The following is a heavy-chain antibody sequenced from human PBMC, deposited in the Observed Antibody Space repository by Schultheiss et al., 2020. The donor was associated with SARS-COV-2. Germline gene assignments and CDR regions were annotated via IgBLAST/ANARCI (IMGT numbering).Heavy chain of an antibody. CDR3: ARVKITMIVAEYFQH. Sequence: SETLSLTCAVSGYSISSGYYWGWIRQPPGKGLEWIGEIYHSGSTNYNPSLKSRVTISVDKSKNQFSLKLSSVTAADTAVYYCARVKITMIVAEYFQHWGQGTLVTVSS. CDR2: IYHSGST. D-gene: IGHD3-22*01. V-gene: IGHV4-38-2*01. J-gene: IGHJ1*01. CDR1: GYSISSGYY.